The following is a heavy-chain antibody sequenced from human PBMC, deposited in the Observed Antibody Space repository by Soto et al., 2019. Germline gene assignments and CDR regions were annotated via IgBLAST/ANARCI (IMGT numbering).Heavy chain of an antibody. D-gene: IGHD3-10*01. CDR3: AEGSYYYGMVV. J-gene: IGHJ6*02. CDR2: IWYDGSNK. CDR1: GFTFSSYG. Sequence: QVQLVESGGGVVQPGRSLRLSCAASGFTFSSYGMHWVRQAPGKGLEWVAVIWYDGSNKYYADSVKGRFTISRDNSKNTLYLQMKSLRAEDTAVYYCAEGSYYYGMVVWGQGTTVTVSS. V-gene: IGHV3-33*01.